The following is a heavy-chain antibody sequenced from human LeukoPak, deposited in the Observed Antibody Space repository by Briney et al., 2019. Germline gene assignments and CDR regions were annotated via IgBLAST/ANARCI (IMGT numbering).Heavy chain of an antibody. CDR2: IYHSGST. CDR3: ARVLKVKNYYYYMDV. CDR1: GYSISSGYY. Sequence: KTSETLSLTCTVSGYSISSGYYWGWIRQPPGKGLEWIGSIYHSGSTYYNPSLNSRVTISVDTFNNQFSLKLSSVTAADTAVYYCARVLKVKNYYYYMDVWGKGTTVTVSS. J-gene: IGHJ6*03. D-gene: IGHD4-23*01. V-gene: IGHV4-38-2*02.